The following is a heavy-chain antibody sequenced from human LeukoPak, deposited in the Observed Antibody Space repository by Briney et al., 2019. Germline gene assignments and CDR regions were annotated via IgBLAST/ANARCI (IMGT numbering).Heavy chain of an antibody. D-gene: IGHD6-19*01. J-gene: IGHJ4*02. CDR1: GGSIISYSSSTYY. V-gene: IGHV4-61*05. CDR3: ARQGRDISGWFLLDY. Sequence: PSETLSLTCTVSGGSIISYSSSTYYWSWIRQPPGKGLEWIGWISYSGNTNYNPSLKSRVTISVDRSKNQFSLKVFSVTAADTAVYFCARQGRDISGWFLLDYWGQGTLVTVSS. CDR2: ISYSGNT.